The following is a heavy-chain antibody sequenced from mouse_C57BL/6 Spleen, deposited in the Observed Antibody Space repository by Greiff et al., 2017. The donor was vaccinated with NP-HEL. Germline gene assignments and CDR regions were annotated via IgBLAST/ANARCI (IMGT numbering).Heavy chain of an antibody. CDR1: GYTFTSYW. J-gene: IGHJ4*01. V-gene: IGHV1-53*01. D-gene: IGHD4-1*01. CDR2: INPSNGGT. Sequence: QVQLQQSGTELVKPGASVKLSCKASGYTFTSYWMHWVKQRPGQGLEWIGNINPSNGGTNYNEKFKSKATLTVDKSSSTAYMQLSSLTSEDSAVYYCARWDWGAYAMDYWGQGTSVTVSS. CDR3: ARWDWGAYAMDY.